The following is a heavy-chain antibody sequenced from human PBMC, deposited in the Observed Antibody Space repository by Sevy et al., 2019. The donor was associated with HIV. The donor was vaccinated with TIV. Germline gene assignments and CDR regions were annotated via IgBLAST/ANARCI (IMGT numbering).Heavy chain of an antibody. J-gene: IGHJ4*02. V-gene: IGHV4-39*01. Sequence: SETLSLTCTVSGVSISSSGYYWGWIRQPPGKGLEWIASINYSGITFYNPSLKSRITISADTSKNQFSLDLNSVTAADTAIYYCAGPILTYNNGWSYYDYWGQGTVVTVSS. D-gene: IGHD6-19*01. CDR1: GVSISSSGYY. CDR3: AGPILTYNNGWSYYDY. CDR2: INYSGIT.